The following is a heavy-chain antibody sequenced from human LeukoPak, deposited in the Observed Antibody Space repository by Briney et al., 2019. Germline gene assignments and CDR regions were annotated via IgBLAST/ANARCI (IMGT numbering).Heavy chain of an antibody. Sequence: SETLSLTCAVYGGSFSGYYWSWIRQPPGKGLEWIGEINHSGSTNYNPSLKSRVTISVDTSKNQFSLRLSSVTAADTAVYYCARGIAAFDYWGQGTLVTVSS. CDR1: GGSFSGYY. CDR2: INHSGST. J-gene: IGHJ4*02. V-gene: IGHV4-34*01. CDR3: ARGIAAFDY. D-gene: IGHD6-13*01.